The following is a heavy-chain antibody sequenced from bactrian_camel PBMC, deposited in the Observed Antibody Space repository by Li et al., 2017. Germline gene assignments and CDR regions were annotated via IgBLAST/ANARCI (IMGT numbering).Heavy chain of an antibody. D-gene: IGHD2*01. CDR2: INLDGAWT. CDR3: AAGFTY. J-gene: IGHJ4*01. V-gene: IGHV3S19*01. CDR1: GFNFSSNG. Sequence: VQLVESGGGLVRPGEALKLSCRTTGFNFSSNGMAWVRQAAGKGLEWVASINLDGAWTAYSDPVKSRFTIYRDNTKNTVYLQMNRLKPEETGLYYCAAGFTYWGQGTQVTVS.